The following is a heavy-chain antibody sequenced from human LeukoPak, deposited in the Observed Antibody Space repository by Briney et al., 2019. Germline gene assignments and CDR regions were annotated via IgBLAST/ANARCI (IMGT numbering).Heavy chain of an antibody. V-gene: IGHV4-30-4*08. CDR1: GGSISSGDYY. CDR3: AGSDLGRRDGYNFPH. J-gene: IGHJ4*02. CDR2: IYYSGST. D-gene: IGHD5-24*01. Sequence: SQTLSLTCTVSGGSISSGDYYWSWIRQPPGKGLEWMGYIYYSGSTYYNPSLKSRVTISVDTSKNQFSLKLSSVTAADTAVYYCAGSDLGRRDGYNFPHWGQGTLVTVSS.